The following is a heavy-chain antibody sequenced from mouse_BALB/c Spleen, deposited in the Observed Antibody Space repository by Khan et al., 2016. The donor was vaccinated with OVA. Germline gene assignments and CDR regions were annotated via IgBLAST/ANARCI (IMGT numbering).Heavy chain of an antibody. V-gene: IGHV9-3-1*01. J-gene: IGHJ4*01. CDR3: ARPPCVSYGIVY. Sequence: QIQLVQSGPELKKPGETVKISCKASGYTFTNYGMHWVKQAPGKGLKWMGWINTYSGDPTYADDFKGRFAFTLETSSSTAYLQLNNLKNEDTASDFCARPPCVSYGIVYWGQGTSVTVSA. CDR1: GYTFTNYG. CDR2: INTYSGDP.